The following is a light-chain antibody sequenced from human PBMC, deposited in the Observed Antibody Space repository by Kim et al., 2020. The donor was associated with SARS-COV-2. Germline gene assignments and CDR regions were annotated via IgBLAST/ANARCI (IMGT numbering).Light chain of an antibody. Sequence: SGSPGQTASITCSGDRLGDKYACCYQQKPGQSPVLVIYQDSKRPSGIPERFSGSNSGNTATLTISGTQAMDEADYYCQAWDSSTVVFGGGTKLTVL. CDR3: QAWDSSTVV. V-gene: IGLV3-1*01. CDR2: QDS. J-gene: IGLJ2*01. CDR1: RLGDKY.